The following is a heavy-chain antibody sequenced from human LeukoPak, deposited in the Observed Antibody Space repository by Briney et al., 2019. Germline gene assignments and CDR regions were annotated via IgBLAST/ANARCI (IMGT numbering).Heavy chain of an antibody. Sequence: PSQTLSLTCAVSGGSISSGGYSWSWIRQPPGKGLEWIGYIYHSGSTYYNPSLKSRVTISVDRSKNQFSLKLSSVTAADTAVYYCARDPLFGAVAGTGYWGQGTLVTVSS. J-gene: IGHJ4*02. CDR3: ARDPLFGAVAGTGY. CDR2: IYHSGST. V-gene: IGHV4-30-2*01. D-gene: IGHD6-19*01. CDR1: GGSISSGGYS.